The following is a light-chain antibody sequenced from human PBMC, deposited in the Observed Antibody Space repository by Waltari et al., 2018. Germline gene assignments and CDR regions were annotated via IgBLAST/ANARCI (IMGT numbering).Light chain of an antibody. CDR3: AAWDDSLNGWG. J-gene: IGLJ3*02. CDR1: SSNIGSNT. Sequence: QSVLTQPPSASGTPGQRVTISCSGSSSNIGSNTVNWYQQLPGTAPKLLIYSNNQRPAVVPARFAGSKSGTSASLAISGLQSEDEADYYCAAWDDSLNGWGFGGGTKLTVL. CDR2: SNN. V-gene: IGLV1-44*01.